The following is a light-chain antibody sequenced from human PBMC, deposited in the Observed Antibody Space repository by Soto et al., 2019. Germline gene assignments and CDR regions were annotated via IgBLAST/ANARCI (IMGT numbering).Light chain of an antibody. V-gene: IGKV3-15*01. Sequence: EIVMTQSPATLSVSPGERATLSCRASQSVSNNLAWYQQKPGQAPRLLIYGASTRATGIPARFSGSGSGTEFTLTISSLQSEDFVVYYCHQYNNWPQTFGQGTKVEIK. CDR3: HQYNNWPQT. J-gene: IGKJ1*01. CDR1: QSVSNN. CDR2: GAS.